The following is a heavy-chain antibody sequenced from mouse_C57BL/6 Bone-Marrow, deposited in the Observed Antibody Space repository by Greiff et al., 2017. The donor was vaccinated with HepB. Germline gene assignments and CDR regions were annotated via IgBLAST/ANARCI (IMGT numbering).Heavy chain of an antibody. Sequence: VQLQQSGAELVRPGTSVKMSCKASGYTFTNYWIGWAKQRPGHGLEWIGDIYPGGGYTNYNEKFKGKAILTADKSSSTAYMQFSSLTSEDSAIYYCARLRLTTVVGFDYWGQGTTLTVSS. D-gene: IGHD1-1*01. CDR3: ARLRLTTVVGFDY. CDR1: GYTFTNYW. CDR2: IYPGGGYT. J-gene: IGHJ2*01. V-gene: IGHV1-63*01.